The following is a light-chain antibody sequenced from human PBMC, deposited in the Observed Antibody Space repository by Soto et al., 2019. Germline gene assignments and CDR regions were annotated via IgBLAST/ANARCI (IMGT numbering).Light chain of an antibody. V-gene: IGLV3-21*02. CDR1: NIGSKS. CDR2: DDR. CDR3: QVWDSPSHHEV. J-gene: IGLJ1*01. Sequence: SYELTQPHSVSVATAQTGPRITCGGNNIGSKSVHWYQQKPGQAPVLVVYDDRARPSGIPERFSGSNSGNTATLTISRVEAGDEADYYCQVWDSPSHHEVFGTGTKVTVL.